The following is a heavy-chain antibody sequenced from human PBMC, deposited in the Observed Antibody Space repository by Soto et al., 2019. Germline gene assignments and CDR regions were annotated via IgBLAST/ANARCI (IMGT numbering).Heavy chain of an antibody. Sequence: GGSLRLSCVGSGFPFGSHSMTWVRQAPGKGLEWVSAIDGNGISKYYADSVKGRFTISRDNSKNTLYLRMNSLGPEDTAVYFCARDYEFFANWGQGTLVTVSS. D-gene: IGHD3-22*01. J-gene: IGHJ4*02. CDR1: GFPFGSHS. CDR3: ARDYEFFAN. CDR2: IDGNGISK. V-gene: IGHV3-23*01.